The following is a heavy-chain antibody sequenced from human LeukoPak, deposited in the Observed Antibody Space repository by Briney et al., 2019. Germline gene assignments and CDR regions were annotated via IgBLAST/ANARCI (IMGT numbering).Heavy chain of an antibody. Sequence: ASVKVSCKASGYTFTSYYMHWVRQAPGQGLEWMGIINPSGGSTSYAQKFQGRVTMTRDTSTSTVYMELSSLRSEDTAVYYCARDGYYYDSSGYPYFDYWGQGTLVTVSS. CDR1: GYTFTSYY. D-gene: IGHD3-22*01. V-gene: IGHV1-46*01. J-gene: IGHJ4*02. CDR2: INPSGGST. CDR3: ARDGYYYDSSGYPYFDY.